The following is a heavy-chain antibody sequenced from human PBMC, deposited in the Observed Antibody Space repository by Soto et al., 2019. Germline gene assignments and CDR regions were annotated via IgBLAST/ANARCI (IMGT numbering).Heavy chain of an antibody. CDR2: INPNSGDT. J-gene: IGHJ5*02. D-gene: IGHD6-6*01. V-gene: IGHV1-2*02. CDR3: AKGYNSPSAWFDP. CDR1: GYTFTAFY. Sequence: GASVKVSCKASGYTFTAFYIHWVRQAPGQGLEWMGWINPNSGDTKLAQQFQGRVTMTRDTSISTAYMELTRLRSDDTALYYCAKGYNSPSAWFDPWGQGTQVTVSS.